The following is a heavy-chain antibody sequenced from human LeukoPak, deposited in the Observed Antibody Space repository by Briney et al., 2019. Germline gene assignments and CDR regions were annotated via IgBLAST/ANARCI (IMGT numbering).Heavy chain of an antibody. CDR3: GTEYYYDSSGYYTGHAFDI. Sequence: PGGSLRLSCAASGFTFSSYAMSWVRQAPGKGLEWASAISGSGGSTYYADSVKGRFTISRDNSKNTLYLQLNSLRAEDTAVYYCGTEYYYDSSGYYTGHAFDIWGQGTMVTVSS. V-gene: IGHV3-23*01. D-gene: IGHD3-22*01. J-gene: IGHJ3*02. CDR1: GFTFSSYA. CDR2: ISGSGGST.